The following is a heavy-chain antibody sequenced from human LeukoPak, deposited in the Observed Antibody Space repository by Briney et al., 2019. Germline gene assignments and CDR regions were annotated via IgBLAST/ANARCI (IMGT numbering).Heavy chain of an antibody. Sequence: GGSLRLSCAASGFTFSSYGMYWVRQAPGKGLEWVAVILYDGSNKYYADSVKGRFTISRDNSKNTLYLQMNSLRAEDTAVYYCAKVGWTKTPHSHDAFDIWGQGTMVTVSS. CDR2: ILYDGSNK. V-gene: IGHV3-30*18. J-gene: IGHJ3*02. D-gene: IGHD3/OR15-3a*01. CDR1: GFTFSSYG. CDR3: AKVGWTKTPHSHDAFDI.